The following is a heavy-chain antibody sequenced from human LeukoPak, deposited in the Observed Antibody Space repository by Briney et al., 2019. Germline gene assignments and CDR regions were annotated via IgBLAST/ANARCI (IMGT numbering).Heavy chain of an antibody. CDR1: GFSFSSYW. Sequence: GGSLRLSCAASGFSFSSYWMHWVRQAPGKGLVWVSRINTDGSTTHYADSVKGRLTISRDNAKNTLYLQMNSLRAEDTAVYYCARGYATFDYWGQRTLVTVSS. D-gene: IGHD1-1*01. CDR3: ARGYATFDY. CDR2: INTDGSTT. J-gene: IGHJ4*02. V-gene: IGHV3-74*01.